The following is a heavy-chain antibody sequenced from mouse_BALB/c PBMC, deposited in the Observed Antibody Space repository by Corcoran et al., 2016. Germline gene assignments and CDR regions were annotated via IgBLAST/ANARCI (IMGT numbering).Heavy chain of an antibody. CDR2: IYPGDGDT. V-gene: IGHV1-82*01. J-gene: IGHJ2*01. CDR3: AREATTVVAPFDY. CDR1: GYAFSRSW. Sequence: QVQLQQSGPELVKPGASVKISCKASGYAFSRSWMNWVKQRPGQGLEWIGRIYPGDGDTKYNGKFKGKATLTADKSSSKAYMQLSSLTSVDSAVYFLAREATTVVAPFDYWGQGTTLTVSS. D-gene: IGHD1-1*01.